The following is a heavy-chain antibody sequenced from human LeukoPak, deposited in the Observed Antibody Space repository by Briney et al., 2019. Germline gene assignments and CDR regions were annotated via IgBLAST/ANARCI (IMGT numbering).Heavy chain of an antibody. Sequence: PGGSLRPSCAASGFTFSIYTMNWVRQAPGKGLEWVSSISSSSSYIYYADSVKGRFTISRDNAKNSLYLQMNSLRVEDTAVYYCAREALVVRGVIVGAFDYWGQGTLVTVSS. CDR1: GFTFSIYT. V-gene: IGHV3-21*04. J-gene: IGHJ4*02. CDR2: ISSSSSYI. D-gene: IGHD3-10*01. CDR3: AREALVVRGVIVGAFDY.